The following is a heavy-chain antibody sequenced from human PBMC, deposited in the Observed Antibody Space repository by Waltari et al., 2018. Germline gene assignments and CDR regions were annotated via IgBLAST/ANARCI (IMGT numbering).Heavy chain of an antibody. V-gene: IGHV1-69*01. Sequence: QVQLVQSGAEVKKPGSSVKVSCKASGGTFSSYAISWVRQAPGHGFEWMGEMIASFGTANYAQKFQGRVTITADESTSTAYMELSSLRSEDTAVYYGARDHLSRSSWYEGFWFDPWGQGTLVTVSS. CDR3: ARDHLSRSSWYEGFWFDP. CDR1: GGTFSSYA. D-gene: IGHD6-13*01. CDR2: MIASFGTA. J-gene: IGHJ5*02.